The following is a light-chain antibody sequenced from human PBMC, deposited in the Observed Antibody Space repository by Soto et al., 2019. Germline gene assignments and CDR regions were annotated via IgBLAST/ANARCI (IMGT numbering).Light chain of an antibody. J-gene: IGLJ1*01. CDR1: IHYDF. CDR2: EVS. Sequence: QSALTQPASVSGSPGQSITISCTGYIHYDFVSWYQQHPGTAPKLVIYEVSNRPSGTSDRFSGSESGHTASLTISGLQTEDEAVYYCGSYTSSSNYVFGTGTKLTVL. V-gene: IGLV2-14*01. CDR3: GSYTSSSNYV.